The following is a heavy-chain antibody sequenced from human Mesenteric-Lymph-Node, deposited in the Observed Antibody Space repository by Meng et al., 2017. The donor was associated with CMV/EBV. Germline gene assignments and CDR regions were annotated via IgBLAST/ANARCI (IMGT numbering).Heavy chain of an antibody. D-gene: IGHD7-27*01. CDR2: INPNSGGT. J-gene: IGHJ5*02. CDR1: GYTFSAYY. V-gene: IGHV1-2*02. Sequence: ASVKVSCKTSGYTFSAYYIHWVRQAPGQGLELMGWINPNSGGTTSAQKFQDRVTMTRDASISTVYMELSSLTSDDTAVYYCARVETGWKSTHNWFDPWGQGTLVTVSS. CDR3: ARVETGWKSTHNWFDP.